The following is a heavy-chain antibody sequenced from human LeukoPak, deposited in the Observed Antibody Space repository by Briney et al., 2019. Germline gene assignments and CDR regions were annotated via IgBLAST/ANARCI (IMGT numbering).Heavy chain of an antibody. CDR1: GGSISSGSYY. V-gene: IGHV4-61*02. Sequence: SETLSLTCTVSGGSISSGSYYWSWIRQPAGKGLEWIGRIYTSGSTNYNPSLKSRVTISVDTSKNQFSLKLSSVTAADTAVYYCARVALDDFWSGYSSHYFDYWGQGTLVTVSS. CDR3: ARVALDDFWSGYSSHYFDY. D-gene: IGHD3-3*01. CDR2: IYTSGST. J-gene: IGHJ4*02.